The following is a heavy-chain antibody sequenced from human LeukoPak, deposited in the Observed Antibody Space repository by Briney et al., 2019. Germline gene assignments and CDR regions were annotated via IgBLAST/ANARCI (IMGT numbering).Heavy chain of an antibody. CDR2: ISYDGSNK. V-gene: IGHV3-30-3*01. J-gene: IGHJ4*02. Sequence: GGSLRLSCAASGFTFSSYAMHWVRQAPGKGLEWVAVISYDGSNKYYADSVKGRFTISRDNSKNTLYLQMNSLRAEDTAVYYCARDPKWKLVFDYWGQGTLVTVSS. CDR1: GFTFSSYA. D-gene: IGHD1-26*01. CDR3: ARDPKWKLVFDY.